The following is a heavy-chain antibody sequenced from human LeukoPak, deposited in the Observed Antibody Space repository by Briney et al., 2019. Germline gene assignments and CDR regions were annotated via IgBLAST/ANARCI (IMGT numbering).Heavy chain of an antibody. V-gene: IGHV3-23*01. Sequence: GGSLRLSCAASVFTFSKYAMTWVRAAPGKGLEWVSGISGSGGSTYYADSVKGRFTISRDNSKNTLYLQMNSLRAEDTAVYYCAKDRGGNYLFYLDYWGQGTLVAVSS. CDR3: AKDRGGNYLFYLDY. J-gene: IGHJ4*02. CDR2: ISGSGGST. CDR1: VFTFSKYA. D-gene: IGHD1-26*01.